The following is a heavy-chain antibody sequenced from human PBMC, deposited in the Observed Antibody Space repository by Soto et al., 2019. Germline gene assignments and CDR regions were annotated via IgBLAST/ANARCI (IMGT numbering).Heavy chain of an antibody. Sequence: PSETLSLTCAVSGGSISSGGYSWSWIRQPPGKGLEWIGYIYHSGSTYYNPSLKSRVTISVDRSKNQFSLKLSSVTAADTAVYYCARDYYDSSGYYPPYFGYWGQGTLVTVSS. V-gene: IGHV4-30-2*01. J-gene: IGHJ4*02. CDR1: GGSISSGGYS. CDR3: ARDYYDSSGYYPPYFGY. CDR2: IYHSGST. D-gene: IGHD3-22*01.